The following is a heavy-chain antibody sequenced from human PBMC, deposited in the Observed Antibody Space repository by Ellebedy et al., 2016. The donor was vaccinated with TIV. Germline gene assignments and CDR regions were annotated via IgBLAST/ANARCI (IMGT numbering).Heavy chain of an antibody. D-gene: IGHD3-10*01. CDR3: AKSPITMVRGVYFV. CDR1: GFTFSSYA. CDR2: ISGSGGST. V-gene: IGHV3-23*01. J-gene: IGHJ4*02. Sequence: GESLKISXAASGFTFSSYAMSWVRQAPGKGLEWVSAISGSGGSTYYADSVKGRFTISRDNSKNTLYLQMNSLRAEDTAVYYCAKSPITMVRGVYFVWGQGTLVTVSS.